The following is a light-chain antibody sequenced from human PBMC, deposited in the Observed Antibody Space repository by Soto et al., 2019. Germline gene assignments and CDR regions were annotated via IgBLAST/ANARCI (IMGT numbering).Light chain of an antibody. V-gene: IGKV1-5*01. Sequence: DIQMTQSPSTLSASIGDRVTITSRASQSVNNWLAWYQQKPGKAPKLLIFDASTLEVGVPSRFSGSGSGTEFTLTISSLQPDDFATYYCQQQNTFGQGTKLEIK. J-gene: IGKJ2*01. CDR3: QQQNT. CDR1: QSVNNW. CDR2: DAS.